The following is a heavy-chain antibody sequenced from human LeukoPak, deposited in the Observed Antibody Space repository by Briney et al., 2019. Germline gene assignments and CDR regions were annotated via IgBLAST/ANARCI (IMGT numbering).Heavy chain of an antibody. CDR2: ISGSGGST. CDR1: GFTFSSYA. Sequence: GGSLRLSCAASGFTFSSYAMSWVRQAPGKGLEWVSAISGSGGSTYYADSVKGRFTISRDNSQNTLYLQMNSLRAEDTAVYYCAKGLALSYWYFDLWGRGTLVTVSS. V-gene: IGHV3-23*01. J-gene: IGHJ2*01. CDR3: AKGLALSYWYFDL. D-gene: IGHD2/OR15-2a*01.